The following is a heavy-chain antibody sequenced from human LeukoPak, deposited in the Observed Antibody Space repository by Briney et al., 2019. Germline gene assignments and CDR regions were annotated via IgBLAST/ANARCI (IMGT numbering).Heavy chain of an antibody. D-gene: IGHD6-13*01. CDR2: ISYDGSNK. Sequence: GGSLRLSCAASGFTFSSYAMHWVRKAPGKGLEWVAVISYDGSNKYYADSVKGRFTISRDNSKNTLYLQMNSLRAEDTAVYYCARERSSSWYVYWGQGTLVTVSS. CDR1: GFTFSSYA. J-gene: IGHJ4*02. V-gene: IGHV3-30-3*01. CDR3: ARERSSSWYVY.